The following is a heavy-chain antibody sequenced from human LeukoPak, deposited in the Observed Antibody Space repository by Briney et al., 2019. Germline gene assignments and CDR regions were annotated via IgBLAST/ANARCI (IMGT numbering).Heavy chain of an antibody. CDR2: IWNDGSNK. CDR3: AKDTSVVAATPDY. Sequence: PGGSLRLSCAASGFTVSGNYMSWVRQAPGKGLEWLAVIWNDGSNKYYADSVKGRFTISRDNSKNMLYLQMSSLRVEDTAVYYCAKDTSVVAATPDYWGQGTLVTVSS. J-gene: IGHJ4*02. D-gene: IGHD2-15*01. V-gene: IGHV3-33*06. CDR1: GFTVSGNY.